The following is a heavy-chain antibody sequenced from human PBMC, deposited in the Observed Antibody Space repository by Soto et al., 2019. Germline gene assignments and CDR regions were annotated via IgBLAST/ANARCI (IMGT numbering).Heavy chain of an antibody. CDR3: ARDGREESGMDV. CDR1: GGSISSHY. J-gene: IGHJ6*02. Sequence: PSETLSLTCTVSGGSISSHYWSWVRQAPGKGLEWIEHIYYRGSNSYNPSLRSRSTISVDTSNNQFSLKLNSVTTADTAVYYCARDGREESGMDVWGQGTKVTAAS. V-gene: IGHV4-59*11. CDR2: IYYRGSN. D-gene: IGHD1-26*01.